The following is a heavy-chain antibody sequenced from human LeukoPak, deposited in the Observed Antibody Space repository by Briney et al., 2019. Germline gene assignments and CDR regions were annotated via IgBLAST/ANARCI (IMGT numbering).Heavy chain of an antibody. V-gene: IGHV3-30*18. Sequence: GGSPRLSCAASGFSFSDYNMHWVRQAPGKGLEWMAVISYNGINEYYADSVKGRFTISRDNSKSTLLLQMNSLRAEDTAVYYCAKVRWDNSGWYYLDSWGQGTLVTVSS. CDR2: ISYNGINE. CDR1: GFSFSDYN. CDR3: AKVRWDNSGWYYLDS. D-gene: IGHD6-19*01. J-gene: IGHJ4*02.